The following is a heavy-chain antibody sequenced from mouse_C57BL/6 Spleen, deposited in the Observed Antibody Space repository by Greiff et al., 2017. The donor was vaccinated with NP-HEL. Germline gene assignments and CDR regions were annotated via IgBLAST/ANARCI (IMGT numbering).Heavy chain of an antibody. CDR2: IDPSDSYT. CDR1: GYTFTSYW. V-gene: IGHV1-50*01. D-gene: IGHD1-1*01. J-gene: IGHJ3*01. CDR3: ANSYYYGSSPWFAY. Sequence: VQLQQPGAELVKPGASVKLSCKASGYTFTSYWMQWVKQRPGQGLEWIGEIDPSDSYTNYNQKFKGKATLTVDTSSSTAYMQLSSLTSEDSAVYYCANSYYYGSSPWFAYWGQGTLVTVSA.